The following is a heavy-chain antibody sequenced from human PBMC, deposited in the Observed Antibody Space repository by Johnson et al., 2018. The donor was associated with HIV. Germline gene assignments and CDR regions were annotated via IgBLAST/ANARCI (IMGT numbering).Heavy chain of an antibody. CDR2: INQEAREK. D-gene: IGHD2-15*01. Sequence: VQLVESGGGVVRPGGSLRLSCAASGFTFDDYGMSWVRQAPGKGLEWVANINQEAREKSYVDAVKGRFTISRDNANNSLSLQMSGLRADDTAVYYCARELGYCSGGSCHDAFDIWGQGTMVTVSS. J-gene: IGHJ3*02. CDR1: GFTFDDYG. CDR3: ARELGYCSGGSCHDAFDI. V-gene: IGHV3-7*04.